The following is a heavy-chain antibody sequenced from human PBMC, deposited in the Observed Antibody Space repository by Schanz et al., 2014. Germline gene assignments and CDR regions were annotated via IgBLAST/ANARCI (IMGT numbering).Heavy chain of an antibody. V-gene: IGHV3-23*04. Sequence: EVQLVESGGGLIKPGGSLRLSCLASGFTFSTTWMNWVRQAPGKGLEWVSAINGNGGITYYADPVKGRFTISRDNSKNTLYLQMKSLRVEDAAVYYCVKDPDKYNWNDVEGMDVWGPGTTVTVSS. D-gene: IGHD1-1*01. J-gene: IGHJ6*01. CDR3: VKDPDKYNWNDVEGMDV. CDR2: INGNGGIT. CDR1: GFTFSTTW.